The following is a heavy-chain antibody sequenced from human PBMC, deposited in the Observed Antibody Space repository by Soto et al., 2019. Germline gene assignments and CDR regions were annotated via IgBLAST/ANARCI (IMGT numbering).Heavy chain of an antibody. CDR3: AKFGRVVVVAATGPSYGMDV. V-gene: IGHV3-30*18. CDR1: GFTFSSYG. CDR2: ISYDGSNK. D-gene: IGHD2-15*01. Sequence: QVQLVESGGGVVQPGRSLRLSCAASGFTFSSYGMHWVRQAPGKGLEWVAVISYDGSNKYYADSVKGRFTISRDNSKNTLYLQMNSLRAEDTAVYYCAKFGRVVVVAATGPSYGMDVW. J-gene: IGHJ6*01.